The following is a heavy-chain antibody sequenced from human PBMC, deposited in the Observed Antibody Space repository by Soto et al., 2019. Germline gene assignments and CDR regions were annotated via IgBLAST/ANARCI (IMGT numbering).Heavy chain of an antibody. CDR3: AKEISYYHDGVGYYGGNDAFEI. D-gene: IGHD3-22*01. V-gene: IGHV1-69*13. J-gene: IGHJ3*02. CDR1: GGTFSNYS. Sequence: SSVKVSCKASGGTFSNYSIRWLRPPPAQGLEGVGGIISIFAAAYSAQNFQGRVTLTADELTSTDYVELSNLRYEDTHVHYLAKEISYYHDGVGYYGGNDAFEIWGQGTMVTVSS. CDR2: IISIFAAA.